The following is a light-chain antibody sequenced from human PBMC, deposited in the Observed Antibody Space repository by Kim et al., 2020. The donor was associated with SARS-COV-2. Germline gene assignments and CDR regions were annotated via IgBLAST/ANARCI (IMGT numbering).Light chain of an antibody. J-gene: IGKJ4*01. CDR2: AAS. V-gene: IGKV1-39*01. CDR1: QSISTY. Sequence: SVGDRVTIACRARQSISTYLNWYQQKPGEAPKLLIYAASSLQSGVPSRFSGSGSGTDFTLTISSLQLEDFATYYCQQSHTTPLLTFGGGTKVDIK. CDR3: QQSHTTPLLT.